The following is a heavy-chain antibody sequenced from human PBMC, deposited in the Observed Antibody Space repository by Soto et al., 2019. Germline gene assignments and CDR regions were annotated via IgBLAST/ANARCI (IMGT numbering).Heavy chain of an antibody. CDR3: ARGAWFGENSGVDV. D-gene: IGHD3-10*01. CDR1: GGTFSSYT. Sequence: QVQLVQSGAEVKKPGSSVKVSCKASGGTFSSYTISWVRQAPGLGLEWMGRIIPMLGIANYAQKFQGRGTITAVKSTSTAYMELSSLRSEDTAVYYCARGAWFGENSGVDVWGQGTRVSVSS. J-gene: IGHJ6*02. CDR2: IIPMLGIA. V-gene: IGHV1-69*02.